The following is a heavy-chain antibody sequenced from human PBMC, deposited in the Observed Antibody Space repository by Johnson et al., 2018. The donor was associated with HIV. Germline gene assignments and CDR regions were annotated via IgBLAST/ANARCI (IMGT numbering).Heavy chain of an antibody. J-gene: IGHJ3*02. Sequence: VQLVESGGGLVKPGGSPRLSCAASGFTFSDYYMRWIRQAPGQGLEWVSSISGSGGSTYYAASMKGRSTISRDNSKNTLYLQMNSLRAEDTAVYYCAKDPVGATWAFDIWGQGTMVTVSS. CDR2: ISGSGGST. CDR1: GFTFSDYY. CDR3: AKDPVGATWAFDI. D-gene: IGHD1-26*01. V-gene: IGHV3-23*04.